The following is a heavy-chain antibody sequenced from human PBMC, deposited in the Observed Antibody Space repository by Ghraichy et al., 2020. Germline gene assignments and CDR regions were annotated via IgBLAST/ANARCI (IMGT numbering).Heavy chain of an antibody. Sequence: GESLNISCAASGFTFSSYAMSWVRQAPGKGLEWVSAISGSAGSTYYADSVKGRFTISRDNSKNTLYLQMNSLRAEDTAVYYCAKVRMSGTTFGCYYFDYWGQGTLVTVSS. CDR1: GFTFSSYA. CDR2: ISGSAGST. V-gene: IGHV3-23*01. CDR3: AKVRMSGTTFGCYYFDY. D-gene: IGHD1-1*01. J-gene: IGHJ4*02.